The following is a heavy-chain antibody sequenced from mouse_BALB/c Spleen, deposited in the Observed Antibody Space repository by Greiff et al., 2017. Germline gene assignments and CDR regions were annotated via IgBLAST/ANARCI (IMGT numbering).Heavy chain of an antibody. CDR2: ISSGGGST. J-gene: IGHJ2*01. Sequence: EVMLVESGGGLVKPGGSLKLSCAASGFAFSSYDMSWVRQTPEKRLEWVAYISSGGGSTYYPDTVKGRFTISRDNAKNTLYLQMSSLKSEDTAMYYCARKAYYFDYWGQGTTLTVSS. V-gene: IGHV5-12-1*01. CDR1: GFAFSSYD. CDR3: ARKAYYFDY.